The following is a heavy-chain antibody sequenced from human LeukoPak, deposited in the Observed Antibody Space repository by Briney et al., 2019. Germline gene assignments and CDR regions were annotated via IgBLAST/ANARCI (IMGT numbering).Heavy chain of an antibody. Sequence: SETLSLTCTVSGGSISSSSYYWGWIRQPPGKGLEWIGSIYYSGSTYYNPSLGSRVTMSVDTSKNQFSLKLSSVTAADSAVYYCARAARQGFTMIVVPFFYFDLWGRGTLVTVFS. V-gene: IGHV4-39*07. CDR3: ARAARQGFTMIVVPFFYFDL. CDR2: IYYSGST. D-gene: IGHD3-22*01. J-gene: IGHJ2*01. CDR1: GGSISSSSYY.